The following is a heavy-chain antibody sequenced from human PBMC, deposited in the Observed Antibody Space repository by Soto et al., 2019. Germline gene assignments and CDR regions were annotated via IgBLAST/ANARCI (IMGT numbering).Heavy chain of an antibody. J-gene: IGHJ5*02. V-gene: IGHV3-33*01. CDR1: GFSFSNYG. D-gene: IGHD3-10*01. CDR3: VRVGEGRNLRHTDWFDP. CDR2: IWYDGSNT. Sequence: QVQLVEAGGGVAQAWRSLGLSCAASGFSFSNYGMHWFRQAPGKGLEWVADIWYDGSNTYYADSVKGRFTVSRDNSKNTLFLQMNSQRADDTAVYYCVRVGEGRNLRHTDWFDPWGQGTLVIVSS.